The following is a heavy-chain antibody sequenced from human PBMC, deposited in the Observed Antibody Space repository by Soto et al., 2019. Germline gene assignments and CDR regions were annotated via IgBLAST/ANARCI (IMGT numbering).Heavy chain of an antibody. Sequence: SETLSLTCAVYGGSFSGYYWSWIRQPPGKGLEWIGEINHSGSTNYNPSLKSRVTISVDTSKNQFSLKLSSVTAADTAVYYCARARYCTNGVCYTLGWFDPWGQGTLVTVS. J-gene: IGHJ5*02. CDR3: ARARYCTNGVCYTLGWFDP. D-gene: IGHD2-8*01. CDR1: GGSFSGYY. CDR2: INHSGST. V-gene: IGHV4-34*01.